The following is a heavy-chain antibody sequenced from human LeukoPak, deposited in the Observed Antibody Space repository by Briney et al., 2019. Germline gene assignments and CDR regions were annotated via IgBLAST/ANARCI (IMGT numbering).Heavy chain of an antibody. CDR2: MNPNSGNT. D-gene: IGHD3-22*01. Sequence: GASVKVSCKASGYTFTSYGISWVRQAPGQGLEWMGWMNPNSGNTGYAQKFQGRVTMTRNTSISTAYMELSSLRSEDTAVYYCARGRKWLRYYYYYMDVWGKGTTVTISS. V-gene: IGHV1-8*02. CDR1: GYTFTSYG. CDR3: ARGRKWLRYYYYYMDV. J-gene: IGHJ6*03.